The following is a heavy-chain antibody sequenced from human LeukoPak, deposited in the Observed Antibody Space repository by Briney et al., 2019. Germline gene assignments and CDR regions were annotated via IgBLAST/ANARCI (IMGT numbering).Heavy chain of an antibody. CDR2: IYYSGST. Sequence: SQTLSLTCTVSGGSISSGDYYWSWIRQPPGKGLEWIGYIYYSGSTYYNLSLKSRVTISVDTSKNQFSLKLSSVTAADTAVYYCARSIVVVPAAIDYWGQGTLVTVSS. D-gene: IGHD2-2*01. V-gene: IGHV4-30-4*01. CDR1: GGSISSGDYY. J-gene: IGHJ4*02. CDR3: ARSIVVVPAAIDY.